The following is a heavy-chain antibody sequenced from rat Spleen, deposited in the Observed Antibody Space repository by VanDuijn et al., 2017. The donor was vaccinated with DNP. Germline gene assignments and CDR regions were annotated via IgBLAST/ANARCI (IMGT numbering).Heavy chain of an antibody. V-gene: IGHV5S10*01. D-gene: IGHD1-10*01. CDR1: GFTFSDYA. J-gene: IGHJ3*01. CDR3: ATQGQLGITWFAY. CDR2: IIYDGSRT. Sequence: EVQLVESGGGLVQPGNSLKLSCAASGFTFSDYAMAWVRQSPKKGLEWVATIIYDGSRTYYRDSVKGRFTLSRDNAKRTLYLQMDSLGSEDTATYYCATQGQLGITWFAYWGQGTLVTVSS.